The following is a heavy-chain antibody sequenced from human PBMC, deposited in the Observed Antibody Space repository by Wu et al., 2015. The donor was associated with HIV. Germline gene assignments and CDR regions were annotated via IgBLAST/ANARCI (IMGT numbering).Heavy chain of an antibody. V-gene: IGHV1-18*01. CDR3: ARDWGGAPSVRP. J-gene: IGHJ5*02. CDR1: GYTFTNYG. CDR2: ISPYNGNT. Sequence: QVQLVQSGAEMKKPGASVKVSCKASGYTFTNYGISWVRQAPGQGLEWMGWISPYNGNTNYAQKLQGRVTVTTDTSTNTVYMELRSLRSDDTAVYYCARDWGGAPSVRPSGDGTVVDRLL. D-gene: IGHD1-26*01.